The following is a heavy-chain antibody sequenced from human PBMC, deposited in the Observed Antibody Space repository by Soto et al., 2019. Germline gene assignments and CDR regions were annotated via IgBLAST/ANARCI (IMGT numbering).Heavy chain of an antibody. Sequence: GSLRLSCVASGFTFSRYGVHWVRQAPGKGLEWVAVISYDGSNKYYVDSVKGRFTISRDNSKNTVYLQMNSLRAEDTAVYYCAKDYAQQWLMIIAGYFYYGMDVWGQGTTVTVSS. J-gene: IGHJ6*02. V-gene: IGHV3-30*18. D-gene: IGHD6-19*01. CDR3: AKDYAQQWLMIIAGYFYYGMDV. CDR1: GFTFSRYG. CDR2: ISYDGSNK.